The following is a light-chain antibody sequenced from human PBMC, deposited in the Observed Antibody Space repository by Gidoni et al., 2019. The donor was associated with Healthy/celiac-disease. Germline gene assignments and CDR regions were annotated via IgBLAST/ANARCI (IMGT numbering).Light chain of an antibody. CDR2: KDS. CDR3: YSAADNNLRV. J-gene: IGLJ2*01. CDR1: VLAKKY. Sequence: SYELTQPSSVSVSPGQTARITCSGDVLAKKYARWFQPKPGQAPVLGIYKDSERPSGIPERFSGSSSGTTVTLTIGGAQVEDEADYYCYSAADNNLRVFGGGTKL. V-gene: IGLV3-27*01.